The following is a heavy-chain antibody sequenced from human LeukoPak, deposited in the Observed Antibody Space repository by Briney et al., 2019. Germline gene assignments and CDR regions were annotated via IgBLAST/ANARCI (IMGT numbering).Heavy chain of an antibody. J-gene: IGHJ3*02. Sequence: SEALSLTCTVSGGSISSSSYYWGWIRQPPGKGLEWIGSIYYSGSTYYNPSLKSRVTISVDTSKNQFSLKLSSVTAADTAVYYCARGYYGSGSYYAFDIWGQGTMVTVSS. CDR2: IYYSGST. D-gene: IGHD3-10*01. V-gene: IGHV4-39*01. CDR1: GGSISSSSYY. CDR3: ARGYYGSGSYYAFDI.